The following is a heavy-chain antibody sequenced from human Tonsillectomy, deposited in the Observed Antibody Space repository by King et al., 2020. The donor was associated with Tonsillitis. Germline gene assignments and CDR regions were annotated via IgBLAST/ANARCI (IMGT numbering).Heavy chain of an antibody. J-gene: IGHJ6*03. Sequence: VQLVESGGGLVQPGGSLRLSCAASGFTFSSYWMSGVRQAPGKGLEGVANIKQEGSEKYYVASVKGRFTIPRDNTKNSLYLQMNSLRAEDTAGYYCARVPRYYYSYMDVWGKGTTVTVSS. CDR3: ARVPRYYYSYMDV. CDR1: GFTFSSYW. V-gene: IGHV3-7*01. CDR2: IKQEGSEK.